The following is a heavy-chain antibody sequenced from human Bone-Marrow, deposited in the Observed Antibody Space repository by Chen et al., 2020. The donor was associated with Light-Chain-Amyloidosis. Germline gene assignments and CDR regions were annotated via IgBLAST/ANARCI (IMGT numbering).Heavy chain of an antibody. Sequence: QVQLVQSGAEVKKPGSSVKVSCKASGGTSSDFGFGWVWVRQAPGQGLEWMGGIIPLFRTTKYAQNFQGRVSITADKFTNTVYMELSSLRSEDTAVYYCAHLRPPRGDYGDAGDYWGQGTQVTVSS. J-gene: IGHJ4*02. D-gene: IGHD4-17*01. CDR2: IIPLFRTT. V-gene: IGHV1-69*06. CDR1: GGTSSDFG. CDR3: AHLRPPRGDYGDAGDY.